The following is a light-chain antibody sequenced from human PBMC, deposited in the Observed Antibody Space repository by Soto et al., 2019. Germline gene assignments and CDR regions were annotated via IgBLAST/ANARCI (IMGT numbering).Light chain of an antibody. Sequence: EVVMTQSPATLSVSPGERVTFSCRASQSVTTNLAWYQHKPGQSPRLLISGASTGASGIPPRFSGSGSGTEFTLTIDRLQSADFAVYYCQHYVTWPLTFGGGTKVDIK. CDR2: GAS. CDR3: QHYVTWPLT. J-gene: IGKJ4*01. V-gene: IGKV3-15*01. CDR1: QSVTTN.